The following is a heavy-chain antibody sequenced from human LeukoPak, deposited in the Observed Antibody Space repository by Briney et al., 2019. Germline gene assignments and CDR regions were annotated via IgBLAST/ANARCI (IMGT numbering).Heavy chain of an antibody. J-gene: IGHJ4*02. CDR3: ARDPGLGYCTNGVCNFDY. CDR2: MNPNSGNT. D-gene: IGHD2-8*01. V-gene: IGHV1-8*03. Sequence: ASVKVSCKASGYTFTSYDINWVRQATGQGLEWMGWMNPNSGNTGYAQKFQGRVTITRNTSISTAYMELSSLRSEDTAVYYCARDPGLGYCTNGVCNFDYWGQGTLVTVSS. CDR1: GYTFTSYD.